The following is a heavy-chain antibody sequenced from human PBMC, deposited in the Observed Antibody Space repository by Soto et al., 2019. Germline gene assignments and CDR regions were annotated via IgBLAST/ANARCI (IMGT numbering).Heavy chain of an antibody. Sequence: GGSLRLSCAASGFTFDDYTMHWVRQAPGKGLEWVSLISWDGGSTYYADSVKGRFTISRDNSKNSLYLQMNSLRTEDTALYYCSTGVGSSWWYFDYWGQGTLVTVSS. CDR3: STGVGSSWWYFDY. V-gene: IGHV3-43*01. CDR1: GFTFDDYT. J-gene: IGHJ4*02. D-gene: IGHD6-13*01. CDR2: ISWDGGST.